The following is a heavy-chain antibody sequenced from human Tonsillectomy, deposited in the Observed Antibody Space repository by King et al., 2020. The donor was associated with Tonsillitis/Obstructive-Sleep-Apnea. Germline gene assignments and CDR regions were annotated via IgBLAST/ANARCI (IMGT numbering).Heavy chain of an antibody. Sequence: VQLVESGGGLVQPGGSLRLSCSASGFTFSSYAMHWVRQAPGKGLEYVSAISSNGGSTYYADSVKGRFTISRDNSKNTLYLQMSSLRAEDTAVYYCVSVGFWNGYYTGAEYFQHWGQGTLVTVSS. J-gene: IGHJ1*01. V-gene: IGHV3-64D*06. CDR2: ISSNGGST. CDR3: VSVGFWNGYYTGAEYFQH. D-gene: IGHD3-3*01. CDR1: GFTFSSYA.